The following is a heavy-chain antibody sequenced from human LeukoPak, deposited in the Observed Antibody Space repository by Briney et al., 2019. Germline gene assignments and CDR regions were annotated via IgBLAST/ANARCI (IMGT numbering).Heavy chain of an antibody. J-gene: IGHJ4*02. D-gene: IGHD1-26*01. Sequence: GASVKVSCKTSGYTFSGYGISWVRQAPGQGLEWMGWITGNNGNTNYAPSLQGRVIMTKDTFTNTAYMELTSLRSDDTAVYYCARDQRNSGSYRFEYWGQGTLVTVSS. CDR3: ARDQRNSGSYRFEY. CDR2: ITGNNGNT. V-gene: IGHV1-18*01. CDR1: GYTFSGYG.